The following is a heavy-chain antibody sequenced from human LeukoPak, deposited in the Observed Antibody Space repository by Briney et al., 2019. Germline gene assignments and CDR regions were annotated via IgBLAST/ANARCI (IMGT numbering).Heavy chain of an antibody. Sequence: GASVKVSCKASGYTFTGYYMHWVRQAPGQGLEWMGWIDPNSGGTNYAQKFQGRVTMTRDTSISTAYMELSRLRSDDTAVYYCARDRYYGSGSYPDYWGQGTLVTVSS. D-gene: IGHD3-10*01. CDR3: ARDRYYGSGSYPDY. CDR1: GYTFTGYY. CDR2: IDPNSGGT. V-gene: IGHV1-2*02. J-gene: IGHJ4*02.